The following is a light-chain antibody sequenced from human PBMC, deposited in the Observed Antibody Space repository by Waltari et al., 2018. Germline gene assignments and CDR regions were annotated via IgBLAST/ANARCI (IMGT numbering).Light chain of an antibody. CDR1: QSVSSN. J-gene: IGKJ5*01. CDR2: GAS. CDR3: QQYNNRIT. V-gene: IGKV3D-15*02. Sequence: EIVMMQSPATLSVSPGERATLSCRASQSVSSNLAWYQQKPGQAPRLLIYGASTMATGIPARFSGSGSGTEFTLTISSLQSEDFAVYYCQQYNNRITFGQGTRLEI.